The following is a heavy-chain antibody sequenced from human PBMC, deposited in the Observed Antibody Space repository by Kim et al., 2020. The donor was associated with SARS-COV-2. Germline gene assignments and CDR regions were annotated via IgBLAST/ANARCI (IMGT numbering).Heavy chain of an antibody. CDR1: GFTFSSYG. D-gene: IGHD5-18*01. J-gene: IGHJ4*02. CDR3: ARPPPGYSYGFDY. CDR2: IWYDGSNK. Sequence: GGSLRLSCAASGFTFSSYGMHWVRQAPGKGLEWVAVIWYDGSNKYYADSVKGRFTISRDNSKNTLYLQMNSLRAEDTAVYYCARPPPGYSYGFDYWGQGTLVTVSS. V-gene: IGHV3-33*01.